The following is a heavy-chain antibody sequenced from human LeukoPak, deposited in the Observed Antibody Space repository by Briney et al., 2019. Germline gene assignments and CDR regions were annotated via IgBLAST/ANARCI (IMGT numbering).Heavy chain of an antibody. CDR1: GYSFTSYW. CDR3: ARLHGTYYYDSSGYYSPRYFDL. D-gene: IGHD3-22*01. V-gene: IGHV5-51*01. Sequence: GESLKIYCKGSGYSFTSYWIGWVRQMPGKGLEWMGIIYPGDSETRYSPSFQGQVTISADKSISTAYLQWSSLKASDTAMYYCARLHGTYYYDSSGYYSPRYFDLWGRGTLVTVSS. J-gene: IGHJ2*01. CDR2: IYPGDSET.